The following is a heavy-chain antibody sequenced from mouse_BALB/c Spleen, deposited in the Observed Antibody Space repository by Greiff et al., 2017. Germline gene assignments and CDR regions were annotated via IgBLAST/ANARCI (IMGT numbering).Heavy chain of an antibody. J-gene: IGHJ1*01. D-gene: IGHD1-1*01. V-gene: IGHV5-9-4*01. CDR3: ARALYYGSNRRYFDV. CDR2: ISSGGSYT. CDR1: GFTFSSYA. Sequence: EVQLVESGGGLVKPGGSLKLSCAASGFTFSSYAMSWVRQSPEKRLEWVAEISSGGSYTYYPDTVTGRFTISRDNAKNTLYLEMSSLRSEDTAMYYCARALYYGSNRRYFDVWGAGTTVTVSS.